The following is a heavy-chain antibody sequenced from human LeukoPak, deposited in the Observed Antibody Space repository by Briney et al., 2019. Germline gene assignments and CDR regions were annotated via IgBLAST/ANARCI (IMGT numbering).Heavy chain of an antibody. D-gene: IGHD3-3*01. CDR3: ASTYYDFWSGYSHRYYYYYGMDV. CDR1: GFTFSSHG. J-gene: IGHJ6*02. CDR2: ISYDGSNK. Sequence: PGGSLRLSCAASGFTFSSHGMHWVRQAPGKGLEWVAVISYDGSNKYYADSVKGRFTISRDNSKNTLYLQMNSLRAEDTAVYYCASTYYDFWSGYSHRYYYYYGMDVWGQGTTVTVSS. V-gene: IGHV3-30*03.